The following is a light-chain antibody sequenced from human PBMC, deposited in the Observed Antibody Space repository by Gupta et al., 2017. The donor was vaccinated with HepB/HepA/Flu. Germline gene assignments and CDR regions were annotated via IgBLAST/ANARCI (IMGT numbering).Light chain of an antibody. CDR2: SAS. J-gene: IGKJ5*01. CDR1: QSIRNY. Sequence: DIQMTPSPSSLSASVGDRVTITCRASQSIRNYLNWYQHKPGKAPKLLIYSASTLQNEVPSRFSGSGSGTEFTLTISSLQPEDFAAYYCQQCLTTPITFGQGTRLELK. V-gene: IGKV1-39*01. CDR3: QQCLTTPIT.